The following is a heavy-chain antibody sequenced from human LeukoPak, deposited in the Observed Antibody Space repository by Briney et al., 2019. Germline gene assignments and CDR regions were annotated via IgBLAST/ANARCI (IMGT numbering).Heavy chain of an antibody. CDR1: GFTFSSYS. Sequence: GGSLRLSCAASGFTFSSYSMNWVRQAPGKGLEWVSSISSSSSYIYYADSVKGRFTISRDNAKNSLHLQMNSLRAEDTAVYYCARDGYDFWSGPDIWGQGTMVTVSS. J-gene: IGHJ3*02. CDR2: ISSSSSYI. D-gene: IGHD3-3*01. V-gene: IGHV3-21*01. CDR3: ARDGYDFWSGPDI.